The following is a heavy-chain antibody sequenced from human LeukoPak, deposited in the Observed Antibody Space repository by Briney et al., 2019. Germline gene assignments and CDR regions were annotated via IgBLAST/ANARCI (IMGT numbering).Heavy chain of an antibody. CDR2: IYYSGST. CDR3: ARGPEFGWFDP. CDR1: GGSISSYY. Sequence: SETLSLTCTVSGGSISSYYWSWIRQPPGKGLEWIGYIYYSGSTNYNPSLKSRVTISVDTSKNQFSLKLSSVTAADTAVYYCARGPEFGWFDPWGQGALVTVSS. V-gene: IGHV4-59*01. D-gene: IGHD3-16*01. J-gene: IGHJ5*02.